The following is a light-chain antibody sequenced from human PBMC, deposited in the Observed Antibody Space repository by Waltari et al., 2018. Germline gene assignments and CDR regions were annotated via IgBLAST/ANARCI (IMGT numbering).Light chain of an antibody. V-gene: IGKV3-15*01. CDR1: QTVTSN. CDR2: GPS. J-gene: IGKJ1*01. Sequence: EIILTQSPATLSLSPGERGKILCRASQTVTSNLAWYQQKPGQAPKLLLYGPSTRATGIPARFSGSGSGAEYTLTITSLQSEDFAVYYCQQYKTWPRTFGQGTKVEIK. CDR3: QQYKTWPRT.